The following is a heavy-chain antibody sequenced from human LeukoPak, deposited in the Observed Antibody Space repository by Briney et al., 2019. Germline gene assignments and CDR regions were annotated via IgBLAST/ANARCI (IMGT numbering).Heavy chain of an antibody. J-gene: IGHJ4*02. CDR1: GGTFSNYA. CDR2: IIPILGIA. Sequence: SSVKVSCKASGGTFSNYAISWVRQAPGQGLEWMGRIIPILGIANYAQKLQGRVTMTTDTSTSTAYMELRSLRSDDTAVYYCASGIVEGWIDYWGQGTLVTVSS. CDR3: ASGIVEGWIDY. D-gene: IGHD3-22*01. V-gene: IGHV1-69*04.